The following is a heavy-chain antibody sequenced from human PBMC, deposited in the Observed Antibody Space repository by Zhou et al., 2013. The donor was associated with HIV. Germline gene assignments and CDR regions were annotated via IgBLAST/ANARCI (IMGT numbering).Heavy chain of an antibody. CDR2: INHSGST. Sequence: QVQLQQWGAGLLKPSETLSLTCAVYGGSFSGYYWSWIRQPPGKGLEWIGEINHSGSTNYNPSLKSRVTISVDTSKNQQFSLKLSSVTAADTAIYYCARMLQGVPYYYYYYMDVWGKGAHGHRLL. D-gene: IGHD3-16*01. CDR3: ARMLQGVPYYYYYYMDV. J-gene: IGHJ6*03. CDR1: GGSFSGYY. V-gene: IGHV4-34*01.